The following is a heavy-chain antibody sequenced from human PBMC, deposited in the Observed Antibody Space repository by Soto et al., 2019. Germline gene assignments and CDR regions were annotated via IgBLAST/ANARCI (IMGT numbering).Heavy chain of an antibody. J-gene: IGHJ4*02. CDR2: IYFDGSNK. CDR1: GFSFSTYG. CDR3: ARVVGRVTSDY. Sequence: QVQLVESGGGVVQPGRSLRLSCAASGFSFSTYGMHWVRQAPGKGLEWLALIYFDGSNKYYADSVKGRFTSSRDNSNNTLYLRMSSLRAEDTAVYYCARVVGRVTSDYWGQGTLVTVSS. D-gene: IGHD2-15*01. V-gene: IGHV3-33*01.